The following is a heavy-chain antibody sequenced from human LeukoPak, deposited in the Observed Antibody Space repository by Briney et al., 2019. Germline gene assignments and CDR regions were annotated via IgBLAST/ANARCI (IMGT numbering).Heavy chain of an antibody. CDR1: GFTFSYYG. Sequence: GGSLRISCAASGFTFSYYGMHWVRQAPGKGLEWVVVISYDGSNEYYADSVKGRFTISRDNSKNTLYLQMNSLRAEDTAVYYCAKAYGGYESHYYYYGMDVWGQGTTVTVSS. V-gene: IGHV3-30*18. CDR2: ISYDGSNE. J-gene: IGHJ6*02. CDR3: AKAYGGYESHYYYYGMDV. D-gene: IGHD5-12*01.